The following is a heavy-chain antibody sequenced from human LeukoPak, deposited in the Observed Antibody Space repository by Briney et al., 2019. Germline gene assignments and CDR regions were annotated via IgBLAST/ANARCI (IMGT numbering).Heavy chain of an antibody. D-gene: IGHD5-18*01. Sequence: GGSLRLSCAASGFTFDDYGMSWVRPAPGKGLEWVSGINWNGGSTGYADSVKGRFTISRDNAKNSLYLQMNSLRAEDTALYYCARVPNTAIPDYYMDVWGKGATVTVSS. CDR3: ARVPNTAIPDYYMDV. CDR1: GFTFDDYG. J-gene: IGHJ6*03. CDR2: INWNGGST. V-gene: IGHV3-20*04.